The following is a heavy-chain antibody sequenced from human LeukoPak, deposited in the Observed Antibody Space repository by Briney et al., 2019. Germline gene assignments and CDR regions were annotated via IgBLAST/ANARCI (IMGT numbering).Heavy chain of an antibody. Sequence: SETLSLTCAVYGGSFSGYYWSWIRQPPGKGLEWIGEINHSGSTNYNPSLKSRVTISIDRSKNQFSLKLSSVTAADTAVYYCARQGHRLTLVDYYGMDVWGQGTTVTVSS. J-gene: IGHJ6*02. CDR1: GGSFSGYY. CDR2: INHSGST. V-gene: IGHV4-34*01. CDR3: ARQGHRLTLVDYYGMDV. D-gene: IGHD1-26*01.